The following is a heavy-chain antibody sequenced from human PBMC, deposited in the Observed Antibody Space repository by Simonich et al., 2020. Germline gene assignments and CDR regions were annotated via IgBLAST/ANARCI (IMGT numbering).Heavy chain of an antibody. CDR2: IKQDGSEK. Sequence: EVQLVESGGGLVQPGGSLRLSCAASGFTFSSYWMSWVRQAPGKGLEGLANIKQDGSEKYYVDSVKGRFTISRDNAKNSMYLQMNSLRAEDTAVYYCARDGLGTAYYYYMDVWGKGTTVTVSS. D-gene: IGHD7-27*01. CDR3: ARDGLGTAYYYYMDV. CDR1: GFTFSSYW. J-gene: IGHJ6*03. V-gene: IGHV3-7*01.